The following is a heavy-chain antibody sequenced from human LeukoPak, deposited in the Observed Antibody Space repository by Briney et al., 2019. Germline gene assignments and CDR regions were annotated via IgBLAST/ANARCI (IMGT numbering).Heavy chain of an antibody. V-gene: IGHV4-34*01. J-gene: IGHJ4*02. CDR2: INHSGST. CDR1: GGSFSGYY. CDR3: ANVRWELRTVYFDY. Sequence: SETLSLTCAVYGGSFSGYYWSWIRQPPGKGLEWIGEINHSGSTNYNPSLKSRVTVSVETSKNQFSLKLSSVTAADTAVYYCANVRWELRTVYFDYWGQGTLVTVSS. D-gene: IGHD1-26*01.